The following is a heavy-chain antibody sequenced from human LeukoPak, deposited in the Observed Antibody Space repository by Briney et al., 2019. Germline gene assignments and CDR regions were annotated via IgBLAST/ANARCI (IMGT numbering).Heavy chain of an antibody. CDR2: IYPGDSDT. V-gene: IGHV5-51*01. D-gene: IGHD4-17*01. Sequence: GESLKISCKGSGYSFTSYWIGWVRQMPGKGLEWMGVIYPGDSDTRYSPSFQGQVTISADKSISTAYLQWSSLKASDTAMYYCARPLRTPFLWGAFDIWGQGTMVTVSS. CDR1: GYSFTSYW. J-gene: IGHJ3*02. CDR3: ARPLRTPFLWGAFDI.